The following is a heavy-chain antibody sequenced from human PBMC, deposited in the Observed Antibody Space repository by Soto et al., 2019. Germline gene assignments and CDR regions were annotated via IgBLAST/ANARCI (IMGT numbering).Heavy chain of an antibody. D-gene: IGHD2-8*01. V-gene: IGHV5-51*01. CDR2: IYPGDSET. J-gene: IGHJ4*02. CDR1: VDNFTKNL. Sequence: XESLKISSAGTVDNFTKNLLVWVRQMPGKGLEWMGIIYPGDSETIYSQSFQGQVTISVDKSKNTAYLHWSSLKAPDTAIYYCFIIYGAARRGFEYWGQGTLVTVSS. CDR3: FIIYGAARRGFEY.